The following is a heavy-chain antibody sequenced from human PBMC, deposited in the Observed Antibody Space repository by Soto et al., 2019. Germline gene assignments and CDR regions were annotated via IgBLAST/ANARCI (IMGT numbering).Heavy chain of an antibody. V-gene: IGHV1-69*01. CDR3: ATGGHNDGHNFYHGMDV. J-gene: IGHJ6*02. Sequence: QVQVVQSGAEVKKPGSSVKVSCKVSGGIFTNNAISWVRQAPGQGLEWLGGVIPLFDTAYYAQIFRGRLRSSADGATTTAYMELSGLTSADTAVYFCATGGHNDGHNFYHGMDVWGQGTTVTVS. D-gene: IGHD5-18*01. CDR1: GGIFTNNA. CDR2: VIPLFDTA.